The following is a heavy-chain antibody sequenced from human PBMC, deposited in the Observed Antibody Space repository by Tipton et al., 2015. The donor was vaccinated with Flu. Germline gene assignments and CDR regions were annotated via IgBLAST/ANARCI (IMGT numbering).Heavy chain of an antibody. V-gene: IGHV4-39*01. J-gene: IGHJ4*02. D-gene: IGHD5-12*01. CDR2: VFYSGST. Sequence: TLSLTCTVSDFSIRGPDNFWAWLRRPPGRGLEWIGTVFYSGSTYLSPSLKSRLTINVDTSRNQFSLRLRSVTHADTAVYYCARTGYSYCWENAFFFDSWVLVTRISASS. CDR3: ARTGYSYCWENAFFFDS. CDR1: DFSIRGPDNF.